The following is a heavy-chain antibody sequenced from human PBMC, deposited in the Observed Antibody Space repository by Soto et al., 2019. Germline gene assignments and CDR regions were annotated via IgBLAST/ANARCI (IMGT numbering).Heavy chain of an antibody. J-gene: IGHJ6*02. CDR3: ARGGGGSYGSGSFYYYYGMDV. CDR2: IYTSGST. CDR1: GGSISSYY. Sequence: QVQLQESGPGLVKPSETLSLTCTVSGGSISSYYWSWIRQPAGKGLEWIGRIYTSGSTNYNPSLKSRVTSSVDTSMNQSTLNLSSVAAADTAVYYCARGGGGSYGSGSFYYYYGMDVWGQGTTVTVSS. D-gene: IGHD3-10*01. V-gene: IGHV4-4*07.